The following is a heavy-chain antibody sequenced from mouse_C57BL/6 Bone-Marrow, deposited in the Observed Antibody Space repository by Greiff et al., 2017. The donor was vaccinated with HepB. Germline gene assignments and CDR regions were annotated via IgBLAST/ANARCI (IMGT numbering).Heavy chain of an antibody. CDR3: ARGEEGTCASYYAMDY. V-gene: IGHV1-22*01. J-gene: IGHJ4*01. CDR2: INPNNGGT. CDR1: GYTFTDYN. Sequence: VQLQQSGPELVKPGASVKMSCKASGYTFTDYNMHWVKQSPGKSLEWIGYINPNNGGTSYNQKFKGKATLTVNKSSSTAYMELRSLTSEDSAVYYCARGEEGTCASYYAMDYWGQGTSVTVSS.